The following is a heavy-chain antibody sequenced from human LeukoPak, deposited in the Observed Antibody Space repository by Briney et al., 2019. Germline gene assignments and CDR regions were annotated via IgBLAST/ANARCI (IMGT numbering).Heavy chain of an antibody. Sequence: SETLSLTCAVYGGSFSGYYWRWIRQPPGKGLEWIGEINHSGSTNYNPSLKSRVTISVDTSKNQLSPKMSSVTAADTAVYYCTITTGTTLGLMDYWGQGTLVTVSS. J-gene: IGHJ4*02. CDR2: INHSGST. D-gene: IGHD1-1*01. CDR1: GGSFSGYY. CDR3: TITTGTTLGLMDY. V-gene: IGHV4-34*01.